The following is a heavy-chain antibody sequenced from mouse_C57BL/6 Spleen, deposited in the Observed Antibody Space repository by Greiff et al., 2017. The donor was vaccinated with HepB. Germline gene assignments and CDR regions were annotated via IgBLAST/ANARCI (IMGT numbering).Heavy chain of an antibody. V-gene: IGHV1-55*01. D-gene: IGHD4-1*01. CDR1: GYTFTSYW. Sequence: QVQLQQPGAELVKPGASVKMSCKASGYTFTSYWITWVKQRPGQGLEWIGAIYPGSGSTTYNEKLKSKATLTVDTSSSTAYMQLSSLTSEDSAVYDCARRNNWDYFDYWGQGTTLTVSS. CDR3: ARRNNWDYFDY. CDR2: IYPGSGST. J-gene: IGHJ2*01.